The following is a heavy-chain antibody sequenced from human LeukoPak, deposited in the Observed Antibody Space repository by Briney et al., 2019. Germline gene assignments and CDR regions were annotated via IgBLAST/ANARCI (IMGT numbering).Heavy chain of an antibody. CDR1: GFTFSSYS. CDR2: ISSSSSYI. V-gene: IGHV3-21*01. J-gene: IGHJ6*02. Sequence: GGSLRLSCAASGFTFSSYSMNWVRQAPGKGLEWVSSISSSSSYIYYADSMKGRFTISRDNAKNSLYLQMNSLRAEDTAVYYCAREIIGMDVWGQGTTVTVSS. CDR3: AREIIGMDV.